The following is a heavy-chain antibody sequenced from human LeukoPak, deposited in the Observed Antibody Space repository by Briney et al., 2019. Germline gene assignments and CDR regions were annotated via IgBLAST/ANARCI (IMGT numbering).Heavy chain of an antibody. V-gene: IGHV3-30*02. CDR1: GFTFDDYA. D-gene: IGHD3-3*01. CDR3: AATIFGVDRGDY. J-gene: IGHJ4*02. CDR2: IRYDGSNK. Sequence: GGSLRLSCAASGFTFDDYAMHWVRQAPGKGLEWVAFIRYDGSNKYYADSVKGRFTISRDNSKNTLYLQMNSLRAEDTAVYYCAATIFGVDRGDYWGQGTLVTVSS.